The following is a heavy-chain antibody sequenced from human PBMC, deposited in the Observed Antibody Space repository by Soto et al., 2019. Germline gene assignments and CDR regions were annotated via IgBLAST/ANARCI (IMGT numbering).Heavy chain of an antibody. CDR2: IYYTGST. V-gene: IGHV4-31*03. Sequence: QVQLQESGPGLVKPSQTLSLTCTVSGGSISSGGYYWSWIRQLPGKGLEWIGYIYYTGSTYYNPSLKSRVTISVDTSKSHYYLEIISVAAADTAVYYCARGLKSDGSGSTNCDYSFDYWGQGTLVTVSS. CDR1: GGSISSGGYY. J-gene: IGHJ4*02. CDR3: ARGLKSDGSGSTNCDYSFDY. D-gene: IGHD3-10*01.